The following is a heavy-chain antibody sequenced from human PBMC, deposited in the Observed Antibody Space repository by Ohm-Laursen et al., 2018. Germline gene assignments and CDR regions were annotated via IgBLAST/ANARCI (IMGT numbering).Heavy chain of an antibody. CDR2: ISGSGGSI. CDR1: GFTFSSYA. D-gene: IGHD2/OR15-2a*01. CDR3: TTIRRDYLYYFDY. V-gene: IGHV3-23*01. Sequence: GSLRLSCTASGFTFSSYAMSWVRQAPGKGLEWVSAISGSGGSIYYADSVKGRFTISRDNSKNTLYLQMNSLSAEDTAVYYCTTIRRDYLYYFDYWGQGTLVTVSS. J-gene: IGHJ4*02.